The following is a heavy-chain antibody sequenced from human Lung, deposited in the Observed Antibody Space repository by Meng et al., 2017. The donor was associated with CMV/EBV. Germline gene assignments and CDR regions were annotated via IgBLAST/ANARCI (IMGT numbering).Heavy chain of an antibody. Sequence: QVHLVQSGAEVKKPGASLKVSCKTSGYTFTGFYVHWVRQAPGQGLEWMGWISPNTGGTNYAQKFQGRVTMTEGTSISTAYMELRSLRFDDTAVYYCARQADYYGSGSHFDSWGQGTLVTVSS. CDR3: ARQADYYGSGSHFDS. V-gene: IGHV1-2*02. CDR2: ISPNTGGT. J-gene: IGHJ4*02. CDR1: GYTFTGFY. D-gene: IGHD3-10*01.